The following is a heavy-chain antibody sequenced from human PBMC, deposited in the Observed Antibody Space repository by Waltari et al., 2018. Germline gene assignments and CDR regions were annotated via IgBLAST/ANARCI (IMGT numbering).Heavy chain of an antibody. CDR2: VSYSGAT. D-gene: IGHD5-12*01. J-gene: IGHJ3*01. Sequence: LQLQESGPGLVKPSETLSRTCSVSGVSITSNRHYWGWIRQPPGQGLEWIGTVSYSGATYTSPSLESRVTVSRDTSKNQLSLKLVSVTAADTAVYYCATYIGASVGTAAFDVWGQGATVTVSS. V-gene: IGHV4-39*01. CDR1: GVSITSNRHY. CDR3: ATYIGASVGTAAFDV.